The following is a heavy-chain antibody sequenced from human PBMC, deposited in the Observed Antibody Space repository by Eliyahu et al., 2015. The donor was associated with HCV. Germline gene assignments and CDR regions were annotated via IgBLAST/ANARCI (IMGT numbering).Heavy chain of an antibody. J-gene: IGHJ6*03. CDR1: GDSINASE. V-gene: IGHV4-59*01. CDR2: IFHSGST. CDR3: ARDPQTVFYDTFFGYDHYYYMDV. D-gene: IGHD2/OR15-2a*01. Sequence: QVQLQESGPGLVKPSETLSLTCAVSGDSINASEWNWIRQPPGKGLEWIGNIFHSGSTNPNPSLKGRVTISVDKSKNQFSLQLTSVTAADTAVYYCARDPQTVFYDTFFGYDHYYYMDVWGRGATVTVSS.